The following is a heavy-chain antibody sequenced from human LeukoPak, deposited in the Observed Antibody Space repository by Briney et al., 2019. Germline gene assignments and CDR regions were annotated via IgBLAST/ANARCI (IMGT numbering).Heavy chain of an antibody. V-gene: IGHV3-74*01. D-gene: IGHD2-15*01. CDR1: GLAFSAYK. CDR3: VVGGSPGY. J-gene: IGHJ4*02. Sequence: GGSMRLSCAASGLAFSAYKMHWVRQAPRKGLVWVSRISTDGYTTDYADFVQGRFTASRDNTKNTWSLEMSSLRAEDTAVYYCVVGGSPGYWGQGTLVTVSS. CDR2: ISTDGYTT.